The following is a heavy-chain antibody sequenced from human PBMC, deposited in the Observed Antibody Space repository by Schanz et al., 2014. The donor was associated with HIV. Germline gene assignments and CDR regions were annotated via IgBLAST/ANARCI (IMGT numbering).Heavy chain of an antibody. CDR2: IWFDGRNK. J-gene: IGHJ4*02. CDR3: VRGLLFQGFFDS. Sequence: QVQLVESGGGVVQPGRSLRLSCAASGFTFSTYVMHWVRQAPGKGLEWVTIIWFDGRNKYYADSVRGRFTISRDNSKNTLYLQMNSLRAEDTAVYYCVRGLLFQGFFDSWGQGALVTVSS. D-gene: IGHD3-10*01. V-gene: IGHV3-33*01. CDR1: GFTFSTYV.